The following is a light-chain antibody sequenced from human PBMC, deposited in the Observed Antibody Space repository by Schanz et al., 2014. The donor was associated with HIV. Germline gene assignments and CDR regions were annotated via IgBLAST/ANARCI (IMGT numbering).Light chain of an antibody. CDR2: DVS. J-gene: IGLJ3*02. V-gene: IGLV2-14*03. Sequence: QSALTQPASVSGSPGQSISISCTGTSGDVGSYNYVSWYQQHPGKAPKLMIYDVSKRPSGVPDRFSGSKSGNTASLTISGLQAEDEADYYCSSYAGTNNLWVFGGGTKLTVL. CDR3: SSYAGTNNLWV. CDR1: SGDVGSYNY.